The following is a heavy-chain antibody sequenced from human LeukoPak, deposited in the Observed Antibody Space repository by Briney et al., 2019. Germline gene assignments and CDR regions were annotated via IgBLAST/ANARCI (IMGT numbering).Heavy chain of an antibody. CDR3: AKDTSSSWMIDWFDP. V-gene: IGHV1-46*01. Sequence: ASVKVSCKASGYTFTSYYMHWVRRAPGQGLEWMGIINPSGGSTSYAQKFQGRVAMTRDMSTSTVYMELSSLRSEDTAVYYCAKDTSSSWMIDWFDPWAREPWSPSPQ. D-gene: IGHD6-13*01. CDR1: GYTFTSYY. CDR2: INPSGGST. J-gene: IGHJ5*02.